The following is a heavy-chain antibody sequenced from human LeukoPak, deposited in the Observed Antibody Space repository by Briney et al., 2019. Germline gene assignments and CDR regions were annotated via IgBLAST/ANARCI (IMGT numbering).Heavy chain of an antibody. D-gene: IGHD2-21*01. V-gene: IGHV3-21*05. CDR2: INTDSSDI. J-gene: IGHJ4*02. CDR1: GFTFSRHA. CDR3: ARDTFHPGLIDS. Sequence: PGGSLRLSCAASGFTFSRHAMNWVRQAPGKGLEGVSYINTDSSDIHYADSVKGRFTISRDNARSTLYLQLSSLRAEDSAVYYCARDTFHPGLIDSWGQGTLVTVSS.